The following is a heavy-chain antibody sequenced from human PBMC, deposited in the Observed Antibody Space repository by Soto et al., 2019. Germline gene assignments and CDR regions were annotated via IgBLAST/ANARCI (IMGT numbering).Heavy chain of an antibody. J-gene: IGHJ6*02. CDR3: AKRNDEYPGSPPSYFFYGMDV. V-gene: IGHV3-30*18. D-gene: IGHD1-1*01. CDR2: ISYDGSNK. CDR1: GFTFRSYG. Sequence: QVQLVESGGGVVQPGRSLRLSCAASGFTFRSYGMHWVRQAPGKGLEWVAVISYDGSNKHYADSVKGRFTISRDNSKNTRDLQRNSLGAEDTAVYYCAKRNDEYPGSPPSYFFYGMDVWGHGATVTVSS.